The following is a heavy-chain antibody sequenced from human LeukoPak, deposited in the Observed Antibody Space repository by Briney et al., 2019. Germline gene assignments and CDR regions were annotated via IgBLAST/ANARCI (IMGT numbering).Heavy chain of an antibody. Sequence: ASVKVSSKASGYTFTSYDINWVRQATGQGLEWMGWMNPNSGNTGYAQKFQGRVTITRNTSISTAYMELSSLRSEDTAVYYCARGPGVVAATGDLYYYGMDVWGQGATVTVSS. J-gene: IGHJ6*02. CDR1: GYTFTSYD. V-gene: IGHV1-8*01. D-gene: IGHD2-15*01. CDR2: MNPNSGNT. CDR3: ARGPGVVAATGDLYYYGMDV.